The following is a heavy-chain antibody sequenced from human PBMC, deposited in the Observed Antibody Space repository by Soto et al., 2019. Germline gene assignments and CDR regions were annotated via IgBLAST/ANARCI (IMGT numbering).Heavy chain of an antibody. V-gene: IGHV4-31*03. CDR2: IYYSGST. Sequence: SETLSLTCTVSGGSISNGGYYWTWIRQHPGKGLEWIGYIYYSGSTYYNPSLKSRVTISVDTSKNQSSLKLTSVTAADTAVYYCARDVTDFWSGHEGMDVWGQGTTVTVSS. CDR1: GGSISNGGYY. D-gene: IGHD3-3*01. CDR3: ARDVTDFWSGHEGMDV. J-gene: IGHJ6*02.